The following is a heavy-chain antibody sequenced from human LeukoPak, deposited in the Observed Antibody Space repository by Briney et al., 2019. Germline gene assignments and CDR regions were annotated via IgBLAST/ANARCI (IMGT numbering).Heavy chain of an antibody. V-gene: IGHV3-48*03. CDR2: ISSSGSTI. CDR3: ARVLAARLSDY. J-gene: IGHJ4*02. Sequence: GGSLRLSCAASGFTFSSYEMNWVRQAPGKGLEWVPYISSSGSTIYYADSVRGRFTISRDNAKNSLYLQMNSLRAEDTAVYYCARVLAARLSDYWGQGTLVTVSS. CDR1: GFTFSSYE. D-gene: IGHD6-6*01.